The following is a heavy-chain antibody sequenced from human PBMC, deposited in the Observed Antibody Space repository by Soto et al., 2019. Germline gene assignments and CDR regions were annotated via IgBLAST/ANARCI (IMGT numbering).Heavy chain of an antibody. Sequence: EVQSVESGGGIVQPGGSLRLSCAASGFTFSRYWMHWVRQAPGKGLVWVSYINSDGSSTTYADSVKGRFTISRDNAKNTLYLQMNSLRDEDTAVYYCARDCTSSSCYGFNGYWGQGTLVTVSS. J-gene: IGHJ4*02. CDR1: GFTFSRYW. V-gene: IGHV3-74*01. CDR3: ARDCTSSSCYGFNGY. D-gene: IGHD2-8*01. CDR2: INSDGSST.